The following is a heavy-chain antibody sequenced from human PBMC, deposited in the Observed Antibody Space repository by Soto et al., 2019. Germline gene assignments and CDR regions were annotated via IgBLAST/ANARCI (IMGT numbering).Heavy chain of an antibody. D-gene: IGHD3-10*01. Sequence: PGGSLRLSCAASGFTFSSYSMNWVRQAPGKGLEWVSSISSSSSYIYYADSVKGRFTISRDNAKNSLYLQMNSLRAEDTAVYYCARLGQIFGGLRETYYFDYWGQGTLVTVSS. J-gene: IGHJ4*02. CDR2: ISSSSSYI. CDR1: GFTFSSYS. V-gene: IGHV3-21*01. CDR3: ARLGQIFGGLRETYYFDY.